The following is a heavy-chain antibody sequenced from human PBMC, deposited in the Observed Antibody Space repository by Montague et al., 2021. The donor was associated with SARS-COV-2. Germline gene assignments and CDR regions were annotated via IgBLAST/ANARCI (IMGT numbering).Heavy chain of an antibody. CDR1: GFTFSSYA. J-gene: IGHJ4*02. D-gene: IGHD4-23*01. Sequence: SLRLSCAASGFTFSSYAMSWVRQAPGKGLEWVSGIVNNGRKSFYADSVKGRFVISRDNSEKLVYLQLNSLRAEDTAIYYCAKETAAIGNPPFDSWGQGTLVTVSS. CDR2: IVNNGRKS. V-gene: IGHV3-23*01. CDR3: AKETAAIGNPPFDS.